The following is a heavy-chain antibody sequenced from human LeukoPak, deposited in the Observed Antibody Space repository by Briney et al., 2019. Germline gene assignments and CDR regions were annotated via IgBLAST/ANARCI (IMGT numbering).Heavy chain of an antibody. J-gene: IGHJ4*02. CDR3: ARTSYDFWSGHPYYFDY. D-gene: IGHD3-3*01. CDR1: GLTFNSYA. CDR2: ISGSGGST. Sequence: GSLRLSCAASGLTFNSYAMSWVRQAPGKGLEWVSAISGSGGSTYYADSVKGRFTISRDNSKNTLYLQMNSLRAEDTAVYYCARTSYDFWSGHPYYFDYWGQGTLVTVSS. V-gene: IGHV3-23*01.